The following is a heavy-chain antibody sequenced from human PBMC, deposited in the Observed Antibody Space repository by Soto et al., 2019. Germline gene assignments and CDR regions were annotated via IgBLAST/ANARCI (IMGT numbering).Heavy chain of an antibody. CDR1: GGSISSGDYY. CDR3: ASGYYDFWSGTDGNAFDI. V-gene: IGHV4-30-4*01. CDR2: IYYSGST. J-gene: IGHJ3*02. D-gene: IGHD3-3*01. Sequence: PSETLSLTCTVSGGSISSGDYYWSWIRQPPGKGLEWIGYIYYSGSTYYNPSLKSRVTISVDTSKNQFSLKLSSVTAADTAVYFFASGYYDFWSGTDGNAFDIWGQGTMVTVSS.